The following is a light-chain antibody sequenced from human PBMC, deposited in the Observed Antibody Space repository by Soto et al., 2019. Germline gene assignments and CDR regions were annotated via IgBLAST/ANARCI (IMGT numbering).Light chain of an antibody. CDR2: GAS. Sequence: EVVMTQSPATVSVSPGEGVTLSCRASQTISNDLAWYQQKPGQAPRLLIYGASTRATGVPARFSDGRSGTEFTLAISSLQSEDFAVYYCQQNNKWPAVTFGGGTKVEIK. CDR1: QTISND. J-gene: IGKJ4*01. V-gene: IGKV3-15*01. CDR3: QQNNKWPAVT.